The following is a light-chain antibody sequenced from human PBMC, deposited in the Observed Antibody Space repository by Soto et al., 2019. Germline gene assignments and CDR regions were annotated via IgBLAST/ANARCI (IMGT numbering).Light chain of an antibody. V-gene: IGLV2-14*01. CDR3: VSFTTTSTHG. J-gene: IGLJ1*01. CDR1: SSDIGAYDY. CDR2: EVN. Sequence: QSALTQPASLSGSPGQSITISCAGTSSDIGAYDYVSWFQQHPGKAPKLMISEVNNRPSGVSNRFSGSKSGNTAYLTISGMQIEDEAEYFCVSFTTTSTHGFANGTKVTVL.